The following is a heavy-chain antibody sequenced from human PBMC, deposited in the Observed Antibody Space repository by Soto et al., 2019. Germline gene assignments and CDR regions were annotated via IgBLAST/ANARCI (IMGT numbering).Heavy chain of an antibody. CDR2: SSAYNGNT. J-gene: IGHJ4*02. CDR3: ARAGYYDLLTGYYSPSGFDY. V-gene: IGHV1-18*01. Sequence: GASVKVSCKTSGYTFTSHGMIWVRQAPGQGLEWMGWSSAYNGNTNYAQKLQGRVTMTTDTSTSTAYMELRSLRSDDTAMYYCARAGYYDLLTGYYSPSGFDYWGQGTLVTVSS. CDR1: GYTFTSHG. D-gene: IGHD3-9*01.